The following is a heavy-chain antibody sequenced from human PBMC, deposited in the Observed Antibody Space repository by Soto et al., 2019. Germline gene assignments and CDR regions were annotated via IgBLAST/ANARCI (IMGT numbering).Heavy chain of an antibody. Sequence: QVQLVQSGAEVKKPGASVKVSCKASGYTFTSYGISWVRQAPGQGLEWMGWLSTYNGNTNYAQKLQGRVTMTTDTSTSTVYLELRSLRSDDTAVYYCAKEGGVGVYSFDYWGQGTLVTVSS. CDR1: GYTFTSYG. D-gene: IGHD3-10*01. CDR2: LSTYNGNT. V-gene: IGHV1-18*01. CDR3: AKEGGVGVYSFDY. J-gene: IGHJ4*02.